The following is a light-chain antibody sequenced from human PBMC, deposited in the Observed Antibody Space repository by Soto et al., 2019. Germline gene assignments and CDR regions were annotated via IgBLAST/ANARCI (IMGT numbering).Light chain of an antibody. Sequence: QSALTQPRSVSGSPGQSVTISCTGTSSDVGGYNYISWYQQYPGKAPRLMIYDVNKRPSGVPDRFSGSKSGNTASLTISGLQADDEADYYCCSYAGSYTDVLFGGGTKLTVL. CDR1: SSDVGGYNY. V-gene: IGLV2-11*01. CDR3: CSYAGSYTDVL. CDR2: DVN. J-gene: IGLJ2*01.